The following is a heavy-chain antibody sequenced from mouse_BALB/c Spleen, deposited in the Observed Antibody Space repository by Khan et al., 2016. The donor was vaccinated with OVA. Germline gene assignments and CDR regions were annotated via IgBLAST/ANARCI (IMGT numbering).Heavy chain of an antibody. J-gene: IGHJ3*01. CDR3: ARSTYRYAFAY. Sequence: EVELVESGPSLVKPSQTLSLTCSVTGDSITSGYWNWIRKFPGNKLEYMGYMIYSGNTYYNPSLKSRISITRHTSKNQYYLQLNSVTTEDTATYYCARSTYRYAFAYWSQGTLVTVSA. V-gene: IGHV3-8*02. CDR2: MIYSGNT. D-gene: IGHD2-14*01. CDR1: GDSITSGY.